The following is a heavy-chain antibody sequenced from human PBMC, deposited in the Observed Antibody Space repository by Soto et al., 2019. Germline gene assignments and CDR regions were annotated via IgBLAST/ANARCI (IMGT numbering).Heavy chain of an antibody. CDR2: IHHSGCT. D-gene: IGHD3-22*01. J-gene: IGHJ2*01. V-gene: IGHV4-30-4*01. CDR3: ARAGESGGYYHDNWYFDL. CDR1: GGSISSSGDYY. Sequence: SETLSLTCTVSGGSISSSGDYYWSWIRQPPDKGLEWIGYIHHSGCTHHNPSLQSRLITSVDTSKNQFALKLSSVSAADTAVYYCARAGESGGYYHDNWYFDLWGRGTLVT.